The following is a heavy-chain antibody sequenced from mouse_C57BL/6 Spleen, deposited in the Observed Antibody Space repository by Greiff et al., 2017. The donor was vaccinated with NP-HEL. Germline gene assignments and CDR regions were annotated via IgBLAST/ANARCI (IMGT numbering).Heavy chain of an antibody. V-gene: IGHV5-4*01. Sequence: EVQGVESGGGLVKPGGSLKLSCAASGFTFSSYAMSWVRQTPEKRLEWVATISDGGSYTYYPDNVKGRFTISRDNAKNNLYLQMSHLKSEDTAMYYCARDNYYPRNYFDYWGQGTTLTVSS. D-gene: IGHD1-1*01. CDR3: ARDNYYPRNYFDY. J-gene: IGHJ2*01. CDR1: GFTFSSYA. CDR2: ISDGGSYT.